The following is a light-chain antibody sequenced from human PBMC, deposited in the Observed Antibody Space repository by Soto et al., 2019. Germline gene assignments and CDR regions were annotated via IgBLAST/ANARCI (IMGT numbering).Light chain of an antibody. J-gene: IGLJ1*01. CDR3: SSYTSSSTRV. V-gene: IGLV2-14*01. CDR1: SSDVGGYNY. Sequence: QSALTQPASVSGSPGQSITISCTGTSSDVGGYNYVSWYQQHPGKAPKLMIYDVSNRPSGVSNRFSGSKSGNTASLTISGLQAEDEADYYCSSYTSSSTRVFGPGNKVTVL. CDR2: DVS.